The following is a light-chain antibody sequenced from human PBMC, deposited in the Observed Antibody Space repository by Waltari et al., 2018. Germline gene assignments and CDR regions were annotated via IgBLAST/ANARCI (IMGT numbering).Light chain of an antibody. V-gene: IGLV8-61*01. CDR1: SGSLPSTFY. Sequence: QTVVTQEPSLSVSPGGTVTLTCSLSSGSLPSTFYPTWYQQTPGQAPRTLVYKGNSRSSGVPDRFSGSILGNKAALTITGAQADDECDYYCSLYMGSGIWVFGGGTKLTVL. J-gene: IGLJ3*02. CDR2: KGN. CDR3: SLYMGSGIWV.